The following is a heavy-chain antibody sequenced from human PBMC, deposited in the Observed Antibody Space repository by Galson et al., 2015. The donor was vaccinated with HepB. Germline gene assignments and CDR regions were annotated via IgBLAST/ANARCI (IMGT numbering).Heavy chain of an antibody. V-gene: IGHV3-30*04. Sequence: SLRLSCAASGFTFSSYAMHWARQAPGKGLEWVAVISYDGSNKYYADSVKGRFTISRDNSKNTLYLQMNSLRAEDTAVYYCARDGYYYDSSGYYYFDYWGQGTLVTVSS. CDR3: ARDGYYYDSSGYYYFDY. CDR2: ISYDGSNK. CDR1: GFTFSSYA. D-gene: IGHD3-22*01. J-gene: IGHJ4*02.